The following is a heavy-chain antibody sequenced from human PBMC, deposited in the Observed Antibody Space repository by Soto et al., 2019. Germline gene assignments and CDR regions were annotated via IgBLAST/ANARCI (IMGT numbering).Heavy chain of an antibody. Sequence: QVQLQESGPGLVKPSGTLSLTCAVSGGSISSSNWWSWVRQPPGKGLEWIGEVYHSGSTNYNPSLTSRVTISVDKPKNQFSLKLSSVTAADTAVYYCARVLGNDAFDIWGQGTMVTVSS. J-gene: IGHJ3*02. V-gene: IGHV4-4*02. CDR3: ARVLGNDAFDI. CDR1: GGSISSSNW. D-gene: IGHD7-27*01. CDR2: VYHSGST.